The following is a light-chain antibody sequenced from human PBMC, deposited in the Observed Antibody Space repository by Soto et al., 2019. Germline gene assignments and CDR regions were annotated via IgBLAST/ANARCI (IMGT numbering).Light chain of an antibody. J-gene: IGLJ1*01. V-gene: IGLV1-51*01. CDR2: DNS. Sequence: PGQKVTISCSGNSANIGDNFVAWYQQHPGTAPKLLIYDNSERPSGIPDRFSGSKSGTSATLGITGLQTGDEADYYCGTWDTSLNVEVFGTGTKVTVL. CDR3: GTWDTSLNVEV. CDR1: SANIGDNF.